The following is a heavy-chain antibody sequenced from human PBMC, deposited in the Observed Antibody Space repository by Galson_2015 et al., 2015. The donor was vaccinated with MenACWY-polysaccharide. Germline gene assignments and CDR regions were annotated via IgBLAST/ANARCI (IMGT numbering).Heavy chain of an antibody. CDR2: INSDGRST. V-gene: IGHV3-74*01. Sequence: SLRLSCAASGFTISSYYWMHWVRQAPGKGLVWVSRINSDGRSTSYADSVKGRFTTSRDNAKNTLYLQMNSLSAKDTAVYYCARGGGRFPENYYFDYWGQGTLVTVSS. J-gene: IGHJ4*02. CDR1: GFTISSYYW. CDR3: ARGGGRFPENYYFDY. D-gene: IGHD3-16*01.